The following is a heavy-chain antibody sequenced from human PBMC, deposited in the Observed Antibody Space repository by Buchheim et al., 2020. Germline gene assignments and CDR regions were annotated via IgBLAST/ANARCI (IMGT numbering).Heavy chain of an antibody. CDR3: AKFYVSGIFGVVIIQERIDY. D-gene: IGHD3-3*01. CDR1: GFTFSSYA. J-gene: IGHJ4*02. Sequence: EVQLLESGGGLVQPGGSLRLSCAASGFTFSSYAMSWVRQAPGKGLEWVSAISGRGGSTYYVDSVKGRFTTSRDNSKNTLYLQMHSLRAEDTAVYYCAKFYVSGIFGVVIIQERIDYWGQGTL. V-gene: IGHV3-23*01. CDR2: ISGRGGST.